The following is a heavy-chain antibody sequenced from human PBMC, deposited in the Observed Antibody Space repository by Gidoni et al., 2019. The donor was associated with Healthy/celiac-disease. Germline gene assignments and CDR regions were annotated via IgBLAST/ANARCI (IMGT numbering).Heavy chain of an antibody. CDR1: GLPFSSYW. D-gene: IGHD3-16*01. V-gene: IGHV3-7*04. CDR2: IKKDGSEK. CDR3: ARDVGRAYYFDY. J-gene: IGHJ4*02. Sequence: EVQLVESGVGLVQPGGSLRLYCAASGLPFSSYWMGWVRQGPGKGREWVANIKKDGSEKYYVDSVKGRFTISRDNAKNSLYLQMNSLRAEDTAVYYCARDVGRAYYFDYWGQGTLVTVSS.